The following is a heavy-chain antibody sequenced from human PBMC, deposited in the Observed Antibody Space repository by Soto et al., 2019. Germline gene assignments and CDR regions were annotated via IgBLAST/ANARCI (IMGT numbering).Heavy chain of an antibody. J-gene: IGHJ1*01. Sequence: SETLSHTYTVSGGSLTPYYYSVVRLPPGKELKKIGYTYYRGNTDYNPSFNSRATISLDRAKNHFFLQLSSVAVADSAVYYCARSITRSELYFPNWGQGTLVTVS. CDR1: GGSLTPYY. CDR3: ARSITRSELYFPN. D-gene: IGHD1-20*01. V-gene: IGHV4-59*01. CDR2: TYYRGNT.